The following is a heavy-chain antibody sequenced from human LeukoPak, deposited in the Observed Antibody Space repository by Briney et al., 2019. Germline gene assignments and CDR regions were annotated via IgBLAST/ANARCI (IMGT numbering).Heavy chain of an antibody. CDR1: GGTFSSYA. V-gene: IGHV1-69*06. CDR2: IIPIFGTA. J-gene: IGHJ4*02. Sequence: SVKVSCKASGGTFSSYAISWVRQAPGQGLEWMGGIIPIFGTANYAQKFQGRVTITADKSTSTAYMELSSLRSEDTAVYYCARLSIAVGGTEDYWGQGTLVTVSS. CDR3: ARLSIAVGGTEDY. D-gene: IGHD6-19*01.